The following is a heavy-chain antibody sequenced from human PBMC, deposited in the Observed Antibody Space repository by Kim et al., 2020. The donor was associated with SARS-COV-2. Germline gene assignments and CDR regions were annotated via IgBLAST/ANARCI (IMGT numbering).Heavy chain of an antibody. CDR1: GYTFTSYG. J-gene: IGHJ5*02. V-gene: IGHV1-18*01. CDR2: ISAYNGNT. Sequence: ASVKVSCKASGYTFTSYGISWVRQAPGQGLEWMGWISAYNGNTNYAQKLQGRVTMTTDTSTSTAYMELRSLRSDDTAVYYCARGSRYSSGWSPQDAFDPWGQGTLVTVSS. CDR3: ARGSRYSSGWSPQDAFDP. D-gene: IGHD6-19*01.